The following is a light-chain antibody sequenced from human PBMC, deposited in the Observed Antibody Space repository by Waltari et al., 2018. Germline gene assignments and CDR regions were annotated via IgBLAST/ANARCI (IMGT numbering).Light chain of an antibody. J-gene: IGKJ2*01. CDR2: GAS. V-gene: IGKV3-11*01. CDR1: QSVSSY. CDR3: QQRSNWPPMYT. Sequence: EIVLTQSPATLSLSPGERATLSCRASQSVSSYLAWYQQKPGQAPRLLISGASNRATGIPARFSGSWSGTDFTLTISSLEPEDFAVYYCQQRSNWPPMYTFGQGTKLEIK.